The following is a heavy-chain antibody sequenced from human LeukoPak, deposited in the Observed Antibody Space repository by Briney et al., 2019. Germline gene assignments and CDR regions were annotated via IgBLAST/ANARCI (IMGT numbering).Heavy chain of an antibody. Sequence: SETLSLTCTVSGGSISSGDYYWSWIRQPPGKGLEWIGYIYYSGSTYYNPSLKSRVTISVDTSKNQFSLKLSSVTAADTAVYYCARGGKGDNGDYDVRRAFDIWGQGTMVTVSS. J-gene: IGHJ3*02. CDR1: GGSISSGDYY. CDR2: IYYSGST. V-gene: IGHV4-30-4*01. D-gene: IGHD4-17*01. CDR3: ARGGKGDNGDYDVRRAFDI.